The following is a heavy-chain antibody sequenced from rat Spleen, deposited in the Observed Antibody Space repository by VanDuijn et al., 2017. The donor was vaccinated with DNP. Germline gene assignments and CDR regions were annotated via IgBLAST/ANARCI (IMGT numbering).Heavy chain of an antibody. J-gene: IGHJ2*01. D-gene: IGHD1-12*01. CDR1: GFTFSDFY. CDR2: MSTSGSRT. Sequence: EVQLVESGGGLVQPGRSLKLSCVASGFTFSDFYMAWIRQAPTKGLEWVATMSTSGSRTYYPDSVKGRFTISRDNAKSSLNLHMSSLKSEDTATYYCARQGYETDFDNWGQGVMVTVSS. V-gene: IGHV5-25*01. CDR3: ARQGYETDFDN.